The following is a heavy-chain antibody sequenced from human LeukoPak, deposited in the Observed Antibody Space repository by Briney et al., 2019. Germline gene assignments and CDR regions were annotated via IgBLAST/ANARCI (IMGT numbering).Heavy chain of an antibody. CDR1: GGSFSGYC. V-gene: IGHV3-7*01. J-gene: IGHJ4*02. Sequence: TSETLSLTCAVYGGSFSGYCWSWVRQAPGKGLEWVAYINHDGSGKDYVDSVKGRFTISRDNAKNSLYLQMNSLRAEDTAVYYCARMTYYFDYWGQGTLVTVSS. CDR2: INHDGSGK. CDR3: ARMTYYFDY.